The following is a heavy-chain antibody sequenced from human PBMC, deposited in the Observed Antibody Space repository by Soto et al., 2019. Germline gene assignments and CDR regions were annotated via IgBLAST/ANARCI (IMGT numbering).Heavy chain of an antibody. V-gene: IGHV3-15*07. CDR2: IKSKTDGGTT. Sequence: EVQLVESGGGLVKPGGSIRLSCAASGFTFSNAWMNWVRQAPGKGLEWVGRIKSKTDGGTTDYAAPVQGRFTISRDDSKTTLYLQMNSLKTEDTAVYYCTTSRMVVTSRVAYWGQVTLFTVSS. D-gene: IGHD2-21*02. J-gene: IGHJ4*02. CDR1: GFTFSNAW. CDR3: TTSRMVVTSRVAY.